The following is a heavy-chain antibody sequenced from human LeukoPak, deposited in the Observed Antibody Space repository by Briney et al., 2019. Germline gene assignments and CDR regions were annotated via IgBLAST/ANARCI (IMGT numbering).Heavy chain of an antibody. D-gene: IGHD2-8*02. V-gene: IGHV3-21*01. CDR3: VRIPNTAGFPTWLDP. Sequence: GGSLRLSCAASGFTFNTHTMNWVRQAPGKGLEWVSSIDSSSSSIYYADSVKGRFTVSRDNARNSLYLQINSLRAEDTAVYYCVRIPNTAGFPTWLDPWGRGTLVTVSS. J-gene: IGHJ5*02. CDR2: IDSSSSSI. CDR1: GFTFNTHT.